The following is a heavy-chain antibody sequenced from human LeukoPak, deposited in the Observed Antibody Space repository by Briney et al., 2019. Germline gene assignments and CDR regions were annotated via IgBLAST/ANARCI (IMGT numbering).Heavy chain of an antibody. CDR2: ISGDGSVT. CDR3: ARYSSSSGGAAYYLDY. V-gene: IGHV3-74*01. J-gene: IGHJ4*01. CDR1: GFTLSNYW. Sequence: GGSLRLSCTASGFTLSNYWMHWVRQVPGKRLVWVSRISGDGSVTNYADSVQGRFTISRDNAKNILYLQVNSLRSEDTAVYYCARYSSSSGGAAYYLDYWGHGTLVTVSS. D-gene: IGHD6-6*01.